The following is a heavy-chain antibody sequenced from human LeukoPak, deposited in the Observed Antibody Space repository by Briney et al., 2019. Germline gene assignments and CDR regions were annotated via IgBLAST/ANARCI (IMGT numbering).Heavy chain of an antibody. D-gene: IGHD3-22*01. V-gene: IGHV3-9*01. CDR2: ISWNSGSI. CDR1: GFTFDDYA. CDR3: AKDMQRYYDSSGYVDY. J-gene: IGHJ4*02. Sequence: GRSLRLSCAASGFTFDDYAMHWVRHAPGKGLEWVSGISWNSGSIGYADSVKGRFTISRDNAKNSLYLQMNSLRAEDTALYYCAKDMQRYYDSSGYVDYWGQGTLVTVSS.